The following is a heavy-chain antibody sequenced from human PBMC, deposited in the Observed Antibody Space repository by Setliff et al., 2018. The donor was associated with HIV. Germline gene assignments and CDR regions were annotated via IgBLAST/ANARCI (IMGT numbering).Heavy chain of an antibody. CDR3: ARAAPYYDYVWGSYRHFDY. D-gene: IGHD3-16*02. CDR2: IYNSGST. Sequence: SETLSPTCTVTGGSISSGGFYWTWIRQHPGKGLEWIGYIYNSGSTYYNPSLKSRVTISVDTSKNQFSLKLSSVTAADTAVYYCARAAPYYDYVWGSYRHFDYWGQGTLVTVSS. V-gene: IGHV4-31*03. J-gene: IGHJ4*02. CDR1: GGSISSGGFY.